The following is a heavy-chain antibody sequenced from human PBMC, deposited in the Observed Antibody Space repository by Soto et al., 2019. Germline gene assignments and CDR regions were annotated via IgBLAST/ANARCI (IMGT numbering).Heavy chain of an antibody. Sequence: GASVKVSCKASGYTFTSYGISWVRQAPGQGLEWMGWISAYNGNTNYAQKLQGRVTMTTDTSTSTAYMELRSLRSDDTAVYYCAMHLDYDILTGYYDFDYWGQGTLVTVSS. D-gene: IGHD3-9*01. V-gene: IGHV1-18*01. J-gene: IGHJ4*02. CDR1: GYTFTSYG. CDR3: AMHLDYDILTGYYDFDY. CDR2: ISAYNGNT.